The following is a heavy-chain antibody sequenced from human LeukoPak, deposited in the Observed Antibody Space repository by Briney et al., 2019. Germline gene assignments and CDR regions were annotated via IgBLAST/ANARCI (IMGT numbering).Heavy chain of an antibody. J-gene: IGHJ4*02. V-gene: IGHV4-59*12. CDR3: ASASSSSVGIDY. CDR1: GGCISSYY. D-gene: IGHD6-6*01. Sequence: SETLSLTCTVSGGCISSYYWSWIRQPPGKGLEWIGYIYYSGSTNYNPSLKSRVTISVDTSKNQFSLKLSSVTAADTAVYYCASASSSSVGIDYWGQGTLVTVSS. CDR2: IYYSGST.